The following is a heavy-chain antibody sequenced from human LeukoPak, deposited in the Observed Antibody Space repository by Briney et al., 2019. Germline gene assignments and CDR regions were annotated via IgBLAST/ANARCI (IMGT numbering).Heavy chain of an antibody. CDR1: GGSISSSGYY. J-gene: IGHJ1*01. CDR3: ARGPTLKYFHH. Sequence: SETLSLTCTVSGGSISSSGYYWGWIRQPPGKGLEWIGSISSGGSTHYIPSLKSRVTISVDTSKNQFSLKLSSVTAADTAVYYCARGPTLKYFHHWGQGTLVSVSS. V-gene: IGHV4-39*01. CDR2: ISSGGST.